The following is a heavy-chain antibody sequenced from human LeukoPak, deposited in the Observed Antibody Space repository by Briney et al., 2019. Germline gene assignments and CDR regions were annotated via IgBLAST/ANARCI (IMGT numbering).Heavy chain of an antibody. D-gene: IGHD6-13*01. CDR3: ARAYPPLRTAAAGDQ. CDR1: GFTFSDCE. CDR2: ISYRSSPI. J-gene: IGHJ4*02. Sequence: GGSLRLSCTASGFTFSDCEMSWVRQAPGKGLEWVSSISYRSSPIYYADSVKGRLTISRDNAKNSLYLQMDSLRAGDTAVYYCARAYPPLRTAAAGDQWGQGTLVTVSS. V-gene: IGHV3-21*01.